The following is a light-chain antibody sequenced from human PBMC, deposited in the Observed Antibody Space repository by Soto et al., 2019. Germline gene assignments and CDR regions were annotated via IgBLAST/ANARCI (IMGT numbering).Light chain of an antibody. CDR2: GAS. V-gene: IGKV3-20*01. CDR3: QQQGRSWIT. J-gene: IGKJ5*01. Sequence: EVVLTQSPVTLSLSPVERATLSCSASQSVNSNSLAWYQQKPGRAPRVFIYGASTRATGIPDRFSGSGSGTDFTLTISRLEPGDFAVYYCQQQGRSWITFGQGTRLEIK. CDR1: QSVNSNS.